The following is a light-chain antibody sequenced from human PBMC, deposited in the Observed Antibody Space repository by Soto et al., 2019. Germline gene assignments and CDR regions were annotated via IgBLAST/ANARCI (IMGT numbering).Light chain of an antibody. CDR3: NSYDSSLSGYV. J-gene: IGLJ1*01. CDR1: SSNIGAGYD. V-gene: IGLV1-40*01. Sequence: QSVLTQPPSVSGAPGQRVTISCTGSSSNIGAGYDVHWYQQLPGTAPKLLIYGNSNRPSGVPDRFSGSKSGTSASLALTGLPAEDAAAYYSNSYDSSLSGYVFGTGTKVTVL. CDR2: GNS.